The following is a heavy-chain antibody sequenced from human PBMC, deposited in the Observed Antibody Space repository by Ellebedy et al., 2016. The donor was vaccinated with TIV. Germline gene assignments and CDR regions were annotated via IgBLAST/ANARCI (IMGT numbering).Heavy chain of an antibody. J-gene: IGHJ6*03. Sequence: SETLSLTCTVSGYFISDGYYWGWIRQPPGKGLEWIGSGYHSGSTFYNPSLKSRVSISVDTTKNQFSLRRASVTAADTAVYYCARDGTVLVPAADMDVWGKGTTVTVSS. CDR3: ARDGTVLVPAADMDV. D-gene: IGHD2-2*01. CDR1: GYFISDGYY. V-gene: IGHV4-38-2*02. CDR2: GYHSGST.